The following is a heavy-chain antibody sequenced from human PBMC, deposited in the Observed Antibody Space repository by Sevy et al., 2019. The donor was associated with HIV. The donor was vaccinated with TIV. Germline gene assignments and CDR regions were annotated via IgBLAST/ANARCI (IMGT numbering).Heavy chain of an antibody. CDR2: IYYSGST. J-gene: IGHJ5*02. CDR3: ARHNKHYDFCSDLSWFDP. CDR1: GGSISSYY. V-gene: IGHV4-59*08. Sequence: SETLSLTCTVSGGSISSYYWSWIRQPPGKGLEWIGYIYYSGSTNYNPSLKSRITISVDTSKNQFSLKLSSVTAADTAVYYCARHNKHYDFCSDLSWFDPWGQGTLVTVSS. D-gene: IGHD3-3*01.